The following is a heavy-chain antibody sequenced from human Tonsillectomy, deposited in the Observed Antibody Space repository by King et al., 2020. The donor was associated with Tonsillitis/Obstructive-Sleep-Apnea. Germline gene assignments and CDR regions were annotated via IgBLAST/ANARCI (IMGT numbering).Heavy chain of an antibody. CDR3: AKMGLHHYVSTPGAFDI. J-gene: IGHJ3*02. D-gene: IGHD3-22*01. V-gene: IGHV5-51*03. Sequence: VQLVESGTEVKKPGESLKISCKGSGYSFTTYWIGWVRQMPGKGLEWMGIIYPGDSDTTYSPSFQGQVTVSADESISTAYLQWSRLKASDTAMYYCAKMGLHHYVSTPGAFDIWGQGTMVTVSS. CDR1: GYSFTTYW. CDR2: IYPGDSDT.